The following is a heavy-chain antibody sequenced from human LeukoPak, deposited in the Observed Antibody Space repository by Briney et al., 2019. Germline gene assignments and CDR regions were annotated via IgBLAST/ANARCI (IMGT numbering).Heavy chain of an antibody. V-gene: IGHV4-34*01. CDR1: GGSFSGYY. CDR3: ASRTMVRGVIFDY. CDR2: INHSGST. Sequence: PSETLSLTCAVYGGSFSGYYWSWIRQPPGKGLEWIGEINHSGSTNYNPSLKSRVTISVDTSKNQFSLKLSSVTAADTAVYYCASRTMVRGVIFDYWGQGTLVTVSS. J-gene: IGHJ4*02. D-gene: IGHD3-10*01.